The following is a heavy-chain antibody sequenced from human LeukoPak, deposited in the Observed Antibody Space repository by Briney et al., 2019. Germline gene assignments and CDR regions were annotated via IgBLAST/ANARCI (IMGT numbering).Heavy chain of an antibody. CDR1: GYTFTSYG. V-gene: IGHV1-18*01. Sequence: AASVKVSCKASGYTFTSYGISWVRQAPGQGLEWMGWISAYNGNTNYAQKLQGRVTMTTDTSTSTAYMELRSLRSDDTAVYYCARDQGYYDSSGYLGYWGQGTLVTVSS. D-gene: IGHD3-22*01. J-gene: IGHJ4*02. CDR2: ISAYNGNT. CDR3: ARDQGYYDSSGYLGY.